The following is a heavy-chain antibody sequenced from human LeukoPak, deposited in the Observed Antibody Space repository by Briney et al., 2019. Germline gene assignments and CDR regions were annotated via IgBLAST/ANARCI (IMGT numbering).Heavy chain of an antibody. J-gene: IGHJ4*02. Sequence: GGSLRLSCVVSGFTFSSYWIHWVRQAPGKGLVWVSRINTDGSSTNYADSVKGRFTISRDNAKNTMYLQMNSLRAEDTAVYYCTKDVTGNYDSWGQGTLVTVSS. CDR1: GFTFSSYW. CDR3: TKDVTGNYDS. CDR2: INTDGSST. V-gene: IGHV3-74*01. D-gene: IGHD1-20*01.